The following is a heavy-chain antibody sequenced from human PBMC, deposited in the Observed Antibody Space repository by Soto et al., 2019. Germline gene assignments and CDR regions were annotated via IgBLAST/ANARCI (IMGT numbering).Heavy chain of an antibody. CDR3: ARVLMRKYCSGGSCYKNWFDP. Sequence: ASVKVSCKASGYTFTSYCMSWVRQAPGQGLECMGWISAYNGNTNYAQKLQGRVTMTTDTSTSTAYMELRSLRSDDTAVYYCARVLMRKYCSGGSCYKNWFDPWGQGTLVTV. V-gene: IGHV1-18*04. CDR2: ISAYNGNT. D-gene: IGHD2-15*01. CDR1: GYTFTSYC. J-gene: IGHJ5*02.